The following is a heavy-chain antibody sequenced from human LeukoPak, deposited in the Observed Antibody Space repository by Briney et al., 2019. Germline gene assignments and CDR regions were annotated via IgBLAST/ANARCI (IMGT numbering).Heavy chain of an antibody. J-gene: IGHJ4*02. CDR2: IFYSGST. Sequence: SETLSLTCTVSGDSISSSTYYWGWIRRPPGTGLEWIGSIFYSGSTYYNPSLKSRVTISVDTSKTQISLKLSSVTAADTAVYYCARLGQFCGGDCYPPSFDYWGQGTLVTVSS. V-gene: IGHV4-39*01. D-gene: IGHD2-21*02. CDR1: GDSISSSTYY. CDR3: ARLGQFCGGDCYPPSFDY.